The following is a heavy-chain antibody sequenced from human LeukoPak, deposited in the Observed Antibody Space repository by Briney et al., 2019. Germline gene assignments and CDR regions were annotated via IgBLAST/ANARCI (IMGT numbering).Heavy chain of an antibody. V-gene: IGHV3-30*18. Sequence: GGSLRLSCAASGFTFSSYGMHWVRQAPGKGLEWVAVISYDGSNKYYADSVKGRFTISGDNSKNTLYLQMNSLRAEDTAVYYCAKSGSGVAGHYWGQGTLVTVSS. CDR3: AKSGSGVAGHY. D-gene: IGHD6-19*01. CDR2: ISYDGSNK. CDR1: GFTFSSYG. J-gene: IGHJ4*02.